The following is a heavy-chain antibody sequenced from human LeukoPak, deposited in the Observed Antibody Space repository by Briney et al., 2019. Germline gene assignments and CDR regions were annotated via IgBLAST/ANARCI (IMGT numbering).Heavy chain of an antibody. CDR2: IKSKTDGGTT. D-gene: IGHD3-10*01. Sequence: GGSLRLSCAASGFTFSNAWMSWVRQAPGKGLEWVGRIKSKTDGGTTDHAAPVKGRFTISRDDSKNTPYLQMNSLKTEDTAVYYCTTDLLLWFGESTDAFDIWGQGTMVTVSS. J-gene: IGHJ3*02. V-gene: IGHV3-15*01. CDR3: TTDLLLWFGESTDAFDI. CDR1: GFTFSNAW.